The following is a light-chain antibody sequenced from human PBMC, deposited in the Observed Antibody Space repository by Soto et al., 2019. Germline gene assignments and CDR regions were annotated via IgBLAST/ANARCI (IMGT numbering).Light chain of an antibody. CDR3: HQNGYSPCS. V-gene: IGKV3-20*01. Sequence: VLTQAPCTVSSYLGERATLSCRATQKISANYIAWYQIKAGQPPRLLVHGSVTRAAGIPDRFSGTGSGADFTLTIAIVPHEDFAVYFCHQNGYSPCSFGQGTKVDIK. CDR2: GSV. CDR1: QKISANY. J-gene: IGKJ2*02.